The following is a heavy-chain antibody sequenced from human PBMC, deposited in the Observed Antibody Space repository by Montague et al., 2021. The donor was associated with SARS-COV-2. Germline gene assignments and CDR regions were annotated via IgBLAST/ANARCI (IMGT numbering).Heavy chain of an antibody. J-gene: IGHJ4*02. CDR1: GDSVWSNTAA. D-gene: IGHD4-17*01. V-gene: IGHV6-1*01. CDR3: VRDTGSAQAGFDA. Sequence: CAISGDSVWSNTAAWNWIRQSPLGGLDWLGRTNYRSKRTSDYATSVEGRISIDPDTSKNQFFLHLRSVTPEDTGVYYCVRDTGSAQAGFDAWGQGTLVTVSS. CDR2: TNYRSKRTS.